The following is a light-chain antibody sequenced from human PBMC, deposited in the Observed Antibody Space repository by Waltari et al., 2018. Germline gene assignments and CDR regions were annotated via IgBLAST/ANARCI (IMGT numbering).Light chain of an antibody. CDR1: QSLLYSSNNKNY. CDR3: QQYYNTPYS. V-gene: IGKV4-1*01. CDR2: WAS. J-gene: IGKJ2*03. Sequence: DIVMTQSPDSLAVSLGERVTINCKSSQSLLYSSNNKNYLAWYQQKPGQSPNLLISWASTRESGVPNRFSGSGSGTDFTLTISGLQAEDVAVYYCQQYYNTPYSFGQGTKVEIK.